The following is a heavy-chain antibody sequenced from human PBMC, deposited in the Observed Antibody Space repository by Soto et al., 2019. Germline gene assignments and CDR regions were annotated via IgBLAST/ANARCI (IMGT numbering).Heavy chain of an antibody. CDR3: TTAYCSSTSCYLFDY. CDR1: GFTFSNVW. CDR2: IKSKTDGGTT. Sequence: GGSLRLSCAASGFTFSNVWMSWVRQAPGKGLEWVGRIKSKTDGGTTDYAAPVKGRFTISRDDSKNTLYLQMNSLKTEDTAVYYCTTAYCSSTSCYLFDYWGQGTLVTVSS. D-gene: IGHD2-2*01. V-gene: IGHV3-15*01. J-gene: IGHJ4*02.